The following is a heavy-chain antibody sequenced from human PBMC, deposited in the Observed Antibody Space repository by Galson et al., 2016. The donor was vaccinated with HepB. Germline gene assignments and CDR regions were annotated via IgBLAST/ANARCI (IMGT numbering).Heavy chain of an antibody. D-gene: IGHD5-18*01. V-gene: IGHV4-59*11. CDR3: ARGTLSCTGNSCFYQYFDL. J-gene: IGHJ2*01. CDR2: VHSSGSS. CDR1: GDSSSPHY. Sequence: SETLSLTCTVSGDSSSPHYRSWIRQPPGKGLEWIGYVHSSGSSFYNPSLRGRVTISVDTSKNHFSLKLDSVTAADTAVYFCARGTLSCTGNSCFYQYFDLWGRGTLVTVSS.